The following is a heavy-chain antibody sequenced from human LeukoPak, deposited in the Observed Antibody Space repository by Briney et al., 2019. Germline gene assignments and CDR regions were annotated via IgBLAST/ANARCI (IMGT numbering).Heavy chain of an antibody. CDR2: IYYSGST. J-gene: IGHJ4*02. D-gene: IGHD2-21*02. V-gene: IGHV4-61*01. CDR1: GGSVSSGSYY. Sequence: SETLSLTCTVSGGSVSSGSYYWSWIRQPPGKGQEWLGYIYYSGSTNYNPSLKSRVTISVDTSKNQFSLKLSSVTAADTAVYYCARDYAYCGGDCYFYFDYWGQGTLVTVSS. CDR3: ARDYAYCGGDCYFYFDY.